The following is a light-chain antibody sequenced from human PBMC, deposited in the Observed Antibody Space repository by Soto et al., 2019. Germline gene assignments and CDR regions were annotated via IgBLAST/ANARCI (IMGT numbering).Light chain of an antibody. V-gene: IGLV2-14*01. CDR2: EVS. CDR3: SSYTTSSTVV. Sequence: QSALTQPASVSGSPGQSITISCTGTSSDVGGYDYVSWYQHHPGKAPKLMIYEVSNRPSGVSNRFSGSKSGNTASLTISGLHAEDEADYYCSSYTTSSTVVFGGGTKVTVL. CDR1: SSDVGGYDY. J-gene: IGLJ2*01.